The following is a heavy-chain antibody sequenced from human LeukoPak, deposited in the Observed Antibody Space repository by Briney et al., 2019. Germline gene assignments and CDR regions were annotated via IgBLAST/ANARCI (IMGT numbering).Heavy chain of an antibody. D-gene: IGHD7-27*01. V-gene: IGHV3-11*04. CDR2: ISNSGSTI. J-gene: IGHJ4*02. CDR3: GRGHWGLDY. Sequence: GGSLRLSCAASGFTFSDSYMTWLRQAPGKGLEWVSYISNSGSTIYYADSVKGRFSISRDNAESSLYLQMNSLRVEDTAVYYCGRGHWGLDYWGQGTLVTVSS. CDR1: GFTFSDSY.